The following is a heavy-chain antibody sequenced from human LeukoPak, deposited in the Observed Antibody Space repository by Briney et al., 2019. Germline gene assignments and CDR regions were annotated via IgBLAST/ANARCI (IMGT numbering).Heavy chain of an antibody. Sequence: SETLSLTCAVYGGSFSGYYWSWIRQPPGKGLEWIGEINHSGSTNYNPSLKSRVTISVDTSKNQFSLKLSSVTAADTAVYYCARRNQITIFGVVRPSTFDYWGQGTLVTVSP. CDR2: INHSGST. D-gene: IGHD3-3*01. CDR1: GGSFSGYY. J-gene: IGHJ4*02. V-gene: IGHV4-34*01. CDR3: ARRNQITIFGVVRPSTFDY.